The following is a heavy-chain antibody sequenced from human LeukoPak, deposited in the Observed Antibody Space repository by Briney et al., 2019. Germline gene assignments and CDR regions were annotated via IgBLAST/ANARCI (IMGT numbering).Heavy chain of an antibody. V-gene: IGHV3-23*01. J-gene: IGHJ4*02. Sequence: GGSLRLSCAASGFTFSSYAMSWVRQAPGKGLEWVSAISGSGGSTYYADSVKGRFTISRDNSKNTLYLQMNSLRAEDTAVYYCARVTLANSSRDYWGQGTLVTVSS. CDR3: ARVTLANSSRDY. D-gene: IGHD6-13*01. CDR2: ISGSGGST. CDR1: GFTFSSYA.